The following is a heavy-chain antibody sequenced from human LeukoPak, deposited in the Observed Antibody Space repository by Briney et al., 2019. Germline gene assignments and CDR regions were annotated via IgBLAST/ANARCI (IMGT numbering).Heavy chain of an antibody. D-gene: IGHD6-19*01. CDR1: GFTFSNYE. Sequence: GGSLRLSCTASGFTFSNYEFNWVRQAPGKGLEWLSYISISGSTIYYAGSVKGRFTISRDDAKNSLFLQMNSLRAEDTAVYYCARELGVAGESGDFDYWGQGTLVTVSS. V-gene: IGHV3-48*03. CDR2: ISISGSTI. CDR3: ARELGVAGESGDFDY. J-gene: IGHJ4*02.